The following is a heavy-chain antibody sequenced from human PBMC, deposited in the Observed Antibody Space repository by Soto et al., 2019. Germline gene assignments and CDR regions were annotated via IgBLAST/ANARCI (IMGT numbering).Heavy chain of an antibody. Sequence: QVQLQESGPGLVKPSETLSLTCTVSGGSVSSGSYYWSWIRQPPGKGLEWIGYIYYSGSTNYNPSLKSRVTISVDTSKNQFSLKLSSVTAADTAVYYCAREGIRSYYYGMDVWCQGTTVTVSS. CDR3: AREGIRSYYYGMDV. CDR1: GGSVSSGSYY. D-gene: IGHD3-10*01. J-gene: IGHJ6*02. CDR2: IYYSGST. V-gene: IGHV4-61*01.